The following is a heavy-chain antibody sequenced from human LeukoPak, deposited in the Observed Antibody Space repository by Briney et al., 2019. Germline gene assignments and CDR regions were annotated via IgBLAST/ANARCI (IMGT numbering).Heavy chain of an antibody. CDR1: GGSISSSSYY. V-gene: IGHV4-39*01. D-gene: IGHD5-18*01. Sequence: SETLSLTCTVSGGSISSSSYYWGWIRQPPGKGLEWIGSIYYSGSTYYNPSLKSRVTISVDTSKNQFSLKLSSVTAADTAVYYCARRGYSYGYYFDYWGQGTLVTVSS. J-gene: IGHJ4*02. CDR3: ARRGYSYGYYFDY. CDR2: IYYSGST.